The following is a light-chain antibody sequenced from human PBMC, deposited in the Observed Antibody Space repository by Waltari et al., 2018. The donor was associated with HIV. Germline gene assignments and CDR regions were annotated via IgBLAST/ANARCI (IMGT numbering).Light chain of an antibody. CDR3: QKYNSAPAYT. CDR1: DDIRNY. J-gene: IGKJ2*01. V-gene: IGKV1-27*01. CDR2: AAS. Sequence: DIQMTQSPSSLSASVGDRVTITCRASDDIRNYLAWYQQKPGGVPKLLIRAASTLQPGVPSRFSGSGSGTDFTLTISGLQPDDFATYYCQKYNSAPAYTFGQGTKVDIK.